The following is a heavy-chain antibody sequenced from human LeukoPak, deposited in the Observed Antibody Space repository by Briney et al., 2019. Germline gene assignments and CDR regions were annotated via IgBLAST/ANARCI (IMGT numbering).Heavy chain of an antibody. D-gene: IGHD6-19*01. V-gene: IGHV4-34*01. CDR3: ARQAVAVAGSIDC. Sequence: PSETLSLTCAVYGGSFSGYYWSWIRQPPGKGLEWIGEINHSGSTNYNPSLKSRVTISVDTSKNQFSLKLSSVTAADTAVYYCARQAVAVAGSIDCWGQGTLVTVSS. CDR2: INHSGST. CDR1: GGSFSGYY. J-gene: IGHJ4*02.